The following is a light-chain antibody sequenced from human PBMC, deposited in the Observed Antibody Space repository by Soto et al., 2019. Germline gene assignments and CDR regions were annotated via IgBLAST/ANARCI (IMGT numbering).Light chain of an antibody. J-gene: IGKJ3*01. CDR3: EQYNNWPFT. V-gene: IGKV3-15*01. CDR1: QSVSSG. CDR2: GAS. Sequence: EIVMTQSPATLSVSPGERVALSCRASQSVSSGLAWYQQKPGQAPRLLIHGASARATGTSDRFSASGSGTEFTLIISSLQSEDFAVYYCEQYNNWPFTFGPGTKVEMK.